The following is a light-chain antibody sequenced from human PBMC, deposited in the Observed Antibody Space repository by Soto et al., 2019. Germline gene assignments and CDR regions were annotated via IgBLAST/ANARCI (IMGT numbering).Light chain of an antibody. CDR1: QSISSNY. V-gene: IGKV3-20*01. CDR2: GAS. J-gene: IGKJ2*01. CDR3: LQDYSYPYT. Sequence: DIVMTQSPGTLSLSPGERATLSCRASQSISSNYLAWYQQKPGQSPRLLIYGASSRATGIPDRFSGRGSGTDFTLTISRLEPEDFATYYCLQDYSYPYTFGQGTKVDIK.